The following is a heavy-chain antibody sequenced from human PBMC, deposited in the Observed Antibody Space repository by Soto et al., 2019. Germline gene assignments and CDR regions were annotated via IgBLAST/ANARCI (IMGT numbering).Heavy chain of an antibody. J-gene: IGHJ4*02. V-gene: IGHV3-23*01. D-gene: IGHD3-3*01. CDR1: GFTFGSHA. CDR2: ISGSGGSA. CDR3: AKEPYSDFWSAYYYFDY. Sequence: ESGGGLVQPGGSLRLSCAASGFTFGSHAMIWVRQAPGKGLEWVSAISGSGGSAYYADSVKGRFTISRDNSINTLYLQMNSLTAEDTALYYFAKEPYSDFWSAYYYFDYLGQGTGVTVSS.